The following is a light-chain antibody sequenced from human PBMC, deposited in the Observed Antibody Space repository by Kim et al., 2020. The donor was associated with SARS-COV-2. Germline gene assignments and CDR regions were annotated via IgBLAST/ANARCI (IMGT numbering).Light chain of an antibody. V-gene: IGLV3-1*01. CDR2: QDN. CDR1: TLGNQY. Sequence: VSPGQTASITCSRDTLGNQYACWYQQKPGQSPVLVIYQDNKRPSGIPERFSGSNSGNTATLTISGTQAMDEADYYCQAWDSSTVLFGGGTQLTVL. J-gene: IGLJ2*01. CDR3: QAWDSSTVL.